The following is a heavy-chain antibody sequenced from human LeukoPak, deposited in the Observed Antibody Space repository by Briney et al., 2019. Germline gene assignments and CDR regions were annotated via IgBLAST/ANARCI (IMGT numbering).Heavy chain of an antibody. CDR1: GYSFTSYW. CDR2: IYPGDSDT. D-gene: IGHD3-22*01. Sequence: GESLKISCKGSGYSFTSYWIGWVRQMPGKGLEWMGIIYPGDSDTRYSPSFQGQVTISADKSISTAYLQWSSLKASDTAMYYCARLSGYYDSSGYPDAFDIWGQGTMVTVSS. CDR3: ARLSGYYDSSGYPDAFDI. J-gene: IGHJ3*02. V-gene: IGHV5-51*01.